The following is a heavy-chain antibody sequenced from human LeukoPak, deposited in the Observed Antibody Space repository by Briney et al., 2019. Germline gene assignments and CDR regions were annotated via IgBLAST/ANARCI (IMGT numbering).Heavy chain of an antibody. D-gene: IGHD6-19*01. CDR2: IYYSGRT. CDR1: GASISSYY. J-gene: IGHJ4*02. V-gene: IGHV4-59*01. Sequence: PSETLSLTCTVSGASISSYYWSWIRQPPGKGLEWIGYIYYSGRTSYNPSLKSRVTISVDTSKNQFSLNLSSVTAADTAVYYCARWSLYSSGWYFDYWGQGILVTVSS. CDR3: ARWSLYSSGWYFDY.